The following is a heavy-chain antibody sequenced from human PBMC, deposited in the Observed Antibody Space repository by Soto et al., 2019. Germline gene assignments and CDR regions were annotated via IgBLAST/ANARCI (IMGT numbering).Heavy chain of an antibody. D-gene: IGHD5-18*01. CDR3: ARDRGSYGYYYGMDV. Sequence: QVQLVESGGGVVQPGRSLRLSCAASGFTFSYYGMHWVRQAPGKGLEWVAVIWYDGSNKFYADSVKDRFTISRDNSKNTLFLQMNSLRAEDTAVYYCARDRGSYGYYYGMDVWGQGTTVTVSS. J-gene: IGHJ6*02. V-gene: IGHV3-33*01. CDR2: IWYDGSNK. CDR1: GFTFSYYG.